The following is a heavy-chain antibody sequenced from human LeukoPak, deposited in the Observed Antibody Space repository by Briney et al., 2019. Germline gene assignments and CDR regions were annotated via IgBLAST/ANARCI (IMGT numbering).Heavy chain of an antibody. Sequence: GGSLRLSCAASGFTFDDYAMHWVRQAPGKGLEWVSGISWNSGSIGYADSVKGRFTISRDNAKNSLYLQMNSLRAEDTALYYCAKDFSRGGIDYWGQGTLVTVSS. D-gene: IGHD3-10*01. V-gene: IGHV3-9*01. CDR1: GFTFDDYA. CDR3: AKDFSRGGIDY. J-gene: IGHJ4*02. CDR2: ISWNSGSI.